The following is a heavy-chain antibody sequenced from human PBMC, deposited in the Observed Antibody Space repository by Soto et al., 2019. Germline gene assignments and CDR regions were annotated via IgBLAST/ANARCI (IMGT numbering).Heavy chain of an antibody. Sequence: GGSLRLSCAASGFTFSSYSMNWVRQAPGTGLEWVSSISSSSSYIYYADSVKGRFTISRDNAKNSLYLQMNSLRAEDTAVYYCARDPGGREQLVTYYYYGMDVWGQGTTVTVSS. CDR2: ISSSSSYI. CDR1: GFTFSSYS. D-gene: IGHD6-6*01. V-gene: IGHV3-21*01. CDR3: ARDPGGREQLVTYYYYGMDV. J-gene: IGHJ6*02.